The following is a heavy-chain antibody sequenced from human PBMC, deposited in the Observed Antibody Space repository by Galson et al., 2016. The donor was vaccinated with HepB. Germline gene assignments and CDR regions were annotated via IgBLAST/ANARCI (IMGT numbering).Heavy chain of an antibody. V-gene: IGHV3-7*01. D-gene: IGHD6-25*01. CDR2: IKQDGSEK. Sequence: SLRLSCAASGFTFSGYWMTWVRQAPGKGLEWVANIKQDGSEKNYVDSVKGRFTISRDNAKNLVYLQMNSLRAEDTAMYYCASAPAATESYYWGQGTLVTVSP. CDR3: ASAPAATESYY. CDR1: GFTFSGYW. J-gene: IGHJ4*02.